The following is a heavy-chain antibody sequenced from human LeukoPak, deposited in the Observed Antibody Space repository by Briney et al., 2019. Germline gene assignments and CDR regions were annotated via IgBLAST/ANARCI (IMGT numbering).Heavy chain of an antibody. CDR1: GFTVSSNY. J-gene: IGHJ4*02. V-gene: IGHV3-66*01. CDR3: ARWPGLLWFGELSGPGDY. D-gene: IGHD3-10*01. Sequence: GGSLRLSCAASGFTVSSNYMSWVRQAPGKGLEWVSVIYSGGSTYYADSVKGRFTISRDNSKNTLYLQMNSLRAEDTAVYYCARWPGLLWFGELSGPGDYWGQGTLVTVSS. CDR2: IYSGGST.